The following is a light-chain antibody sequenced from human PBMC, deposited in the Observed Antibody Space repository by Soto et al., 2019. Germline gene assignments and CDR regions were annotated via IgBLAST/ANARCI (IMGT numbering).Light chain of an antibody. CDR1: QSISNY. V-gene: IGKV1-39*01. CDR2: AAS. Sequence: DIRLTQFPSSLSASVGDRVTISCLASQSISNYLMWYQQKPGKAPNLLIFAASSLQNGVPSRFSGSGYQTEFTLTISALQPEDFATYYCQQSSITLRSFGKGPKVDI. J-gene: IGKJ1*01. CDR3: QQSSITLRS.